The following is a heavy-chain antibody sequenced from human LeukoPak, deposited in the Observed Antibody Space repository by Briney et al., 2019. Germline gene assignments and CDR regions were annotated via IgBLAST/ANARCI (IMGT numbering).Heavy chain of an antibody. CDR1: GGSFSGYY. J-gene: IGHJ4*02. CDR3: ARAYGSGSPIDY. V-gene: IGHV4-34*01. Sequence: SETLSLTCAVYGGSFSGYYWSWIRHPPGKGLEWIGEINHSGSTNYNPSLKSRVTISVDTSKNQFSLKLSSVTAADTAVYYCARAYGSGSPIDYWGQGTLVTVSS. D-gene: IGHD3-10*01. CDR2: INHSGST.